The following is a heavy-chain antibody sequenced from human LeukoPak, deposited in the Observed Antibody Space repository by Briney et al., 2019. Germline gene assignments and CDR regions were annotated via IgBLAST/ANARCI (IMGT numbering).Heavy chain of an antibody. J-gene: IGHJ6*03. CDR2: INWNGGST. CDR1: RVTPDDYG. Sequence: PGGSLRLSCAASRVTPDDYGMSWGRQAPGKRLEWVSGINWNGGSTGYADSVKGRFTISRDNAKNSLYLQMNSLRAEDTALYFCARLYYYGSGRPSFYYMDVWGKGTTVTVSS. V-gene: IGHV3-20*04. D-gene: IGHD3-10*01. CDR3: ARLYYYGSGRPSFYYMDV.